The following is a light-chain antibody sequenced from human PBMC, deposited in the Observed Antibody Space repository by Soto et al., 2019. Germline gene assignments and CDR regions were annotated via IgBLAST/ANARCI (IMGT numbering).Light chain of an antibody. CDR1: QSVSSY. CDR3: QQRSSWLT. Sequence: PGERATLSCRASQSVSSYLAWYQQKPGQAPRLLIYDASNRATGIPARFSGSGSGTDFTLTISSLEPEDFAVYYCQQRSSWLTFGGGTKVEIK. J-gene: IGKJ4*01. CDR2: DAS. V-gene: IGKV3-11*01.